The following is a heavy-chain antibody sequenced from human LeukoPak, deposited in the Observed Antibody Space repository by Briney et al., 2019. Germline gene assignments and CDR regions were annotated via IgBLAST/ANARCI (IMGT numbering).Heavy chain of an antibody. D-gene: IGHD3-3*01. J-gene: IGHJ6*03. Sequence: EASVKVSCKASGYTFTSYGISWVRQAPGQGLEWMGWINPNSGGTNYAQKFQGRVTMTRDTSISTAYMELSRLRSDDTAVYYCARGDTIFGVVMGGNYYYYYMDVWGKGTTVTVSS. V-gene: IGHV1-2*02. CDR1: GYTFTSYG. CDR3: ARGDTIFGVVMGGNYYYYYMDV. CDR2: INPNSGGT.